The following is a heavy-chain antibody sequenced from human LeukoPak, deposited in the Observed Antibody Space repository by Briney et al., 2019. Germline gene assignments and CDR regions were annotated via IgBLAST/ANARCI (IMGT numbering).Heavy chain of an antibody. CDR1: GYTFTSYD. CDR2: MNPNSGNT. J-gene: IGHJ6*03. Sequence: ASVKVSCKASGYTFTSYDINWVRQATGQGLEWMGWMNPNSGNTGYAQKFQGRVTITTDTSTSTAYMELRSLRSDDTAVYYCARDHDSSGFYYYMDVWGKGTTVTVSS. D-gene: IGHD3-22*01. CDR3: ARDHDSSGFYYYMDV. V-gene: IGHV1-8*03.